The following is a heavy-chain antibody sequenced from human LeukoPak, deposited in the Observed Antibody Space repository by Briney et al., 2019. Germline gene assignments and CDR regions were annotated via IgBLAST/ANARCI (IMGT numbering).Heavy chain of an antibody. CDR3: ARDHDGEGFDY. Sequence: PSETLSLTCTVSGGSISSYYWSWIRQPPGKGLEWIGYIYYSGSTNYNPSLKSRVTISVDTSKNQFSLKLSSVTAADTAVYYCARDHDGEGFDYWGQGTLVTVSS. CDR2: IYYSGST. CDR1: GGSISSYY. J-gene: IGHJ4*02. V-gene: IGHV4-59*01. D-gene: IGHD4-17*01.